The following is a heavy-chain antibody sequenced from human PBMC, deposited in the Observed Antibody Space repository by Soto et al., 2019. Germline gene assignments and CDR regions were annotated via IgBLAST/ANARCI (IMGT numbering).Heavy chain of an antibody. D-gene: IGHD2-15*01. J-gene: IGHJ4*02. CDR2: IYWDDDK. Sequence: QITLRESGPTLVQPTQTLTLTCTLSGVSLTTPGVGVGWIRQPPGKALEWLALIYWDDDKRFNPSLKSRLAITRATSKNQVVMTMTDMAPVDTGIYYCAHRQRTVVVGAPFDLWGQGSQVTVSS. CDR3: AHRQRTVVVGAPFDL. CDR1: GVSLTTPGVG. V-gene: IGHV2-5*02.